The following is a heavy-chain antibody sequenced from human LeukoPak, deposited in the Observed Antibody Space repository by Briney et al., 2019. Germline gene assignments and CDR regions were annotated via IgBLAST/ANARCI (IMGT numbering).Heavy chain of an antibody. CDR3: AKDRGYCSGDSCYYFDY. Sequence: PGRSLRVSCAASGFTFSSYGMHWVRQAPGKGLEWVAVISYDGSNKYYADSVKGRFSISRDNSKNTLYLQMNSLRAEDTAVYYCAKDRGYCSGDSCYYFDYWGQGTLVTVSS. CDR1: GFTFSSYG. V-gene: IGHV3-30*18. CDR2: ISYDGSNK. J-gene: IGHJ4*02. D-gene: IGHD2-15*01.